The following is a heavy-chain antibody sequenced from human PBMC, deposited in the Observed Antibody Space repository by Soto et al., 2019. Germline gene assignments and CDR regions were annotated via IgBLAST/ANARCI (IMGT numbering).Heavy chain of an antibody. J-gene: IGHJ4*02. D-gene: IGHD3-22*01. CDR1: CHSISSNY. CDR3: ALRSMAVVPEY. Sequence: PWETLSLTCAVSCHSISSNYYTWIRQHPGKGLESIGYLYYGRSASYNPSLKSRVTLSVDTSTNQCSLTLSSMTAADTAVYYCALRSMAVVPEYWGQRTLVTVSS. CDR2: LYYGRSA. V-gene: IGHV4-59*01.